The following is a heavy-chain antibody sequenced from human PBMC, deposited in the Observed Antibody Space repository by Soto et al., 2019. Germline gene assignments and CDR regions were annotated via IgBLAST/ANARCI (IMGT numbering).Heavy chain of an antibody. V-gene: IGHV3-66*01. J-gene: IGHJ4*02. CDR1: GFTVGNNY. Sequence: EVHLVESGGGMVQPGGSLSLSCAASGFTVGNNYMSWVRQAPGKGLEWVSIIHRGGSTSYADSVKGRFTISRDSSKYILYLQMNGLTADDTAVYYCARSANTYGSPLDYWGQGALVTVSS. CDR2: IHRGGST. D-gene: IGHD3-10*01. CDR3: ARSANTYGSPLDY.